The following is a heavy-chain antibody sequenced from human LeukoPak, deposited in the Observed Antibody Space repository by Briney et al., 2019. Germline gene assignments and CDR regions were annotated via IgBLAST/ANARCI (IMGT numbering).Heavy chain of an antibody. D-gene: IGHD3-16*02. Sequence: GGSLRPSCAASGFTFSSYSMNWVRQAPGKGLEWVSSISSSSSYIYYADSVKGRFTISRDNANNSLHLQMNSLRVEDTGIYFCARGSTFGGVISDFWGQGTLVTVSS. J-gene: IGHJ4*02. CDR2: ISSSSSYI. CDR1: GFTFSSYS. V-gene: IGHV3-21*04. CDR3: ARGSTFGGVISDF.